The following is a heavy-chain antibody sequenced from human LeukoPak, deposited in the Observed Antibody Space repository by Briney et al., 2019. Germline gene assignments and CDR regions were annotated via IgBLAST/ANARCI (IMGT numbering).Heavy chain of an antibody. D-gene: IGHD3-3*01. V-gene: IGHV1-8*01. CDR2: MNPNSGNT. Sequence: GASVKVSCKASGYTFTSYDINRVRQATGQGLEWMGWMNPNSGNTGYAQKFQGRVTMTRNTSISTAYMELSSLRSEDTAVYYCARGRYDFWSGYFKYNWFDPWGQGTLVTVSS. CDR1: GYTFTSYD. J-gene: IGHJ5*02. CDR3: ARGRYDFWSGYFKYNWFDP.